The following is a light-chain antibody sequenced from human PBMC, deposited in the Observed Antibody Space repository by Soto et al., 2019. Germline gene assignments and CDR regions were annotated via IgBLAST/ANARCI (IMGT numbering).Light chain of an antibody. Sequence: DIVMTQSPLSLPVPAGEPASVSCRSSQSLLHSNGYNYLDWYLQKPGQSPQLLIYWGSNRASGVPDRFSGSGSGTDLTLKISRVEAEDVGVYYCMQALQSPRTCGQGNKGAIK. J-gene: IGKJ1*01. V-gene: IGKV2-28*01. CDR3: MQALQSPRT. CDR1: QSLLHSNGYNY. CDR2: WGS.